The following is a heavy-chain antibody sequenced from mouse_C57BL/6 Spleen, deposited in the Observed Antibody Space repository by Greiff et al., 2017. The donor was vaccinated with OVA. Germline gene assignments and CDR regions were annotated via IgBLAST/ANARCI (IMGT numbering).Heavy chain of an antibody. V-gene: IGHV1-15*01. CDR2: IDPETGGT. J-gene: IGHJ3*01. CDR3: TRSGDYGVAY. D-gene: IGHD2-4*01. Sequence: QVQLKESGAELVRPGASVTLSCKASGYTFTDYEMHWVKQTPVHGLEWIGAIDPETGGTAYNQKFKGKAILTADKSSSTAYMELRSLTSEDAAVYYCTRSGDYGVAYWGQGTLVTVSA. CDR1: GYTFTDYE.